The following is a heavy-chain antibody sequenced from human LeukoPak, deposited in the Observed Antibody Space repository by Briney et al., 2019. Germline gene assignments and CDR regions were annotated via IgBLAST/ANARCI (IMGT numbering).Heavy chain of an antibody. J-gene: IGHJ4*02. Sequence: PGGSLRLSCTASGFTVSSNYMSWVRQAPGKGLEWASLMYSGGSTYYADSVKGRFTISRDTSKNTLFLQMNSLRDEDTAVYYCARDEGISHLEDWGQGALVTVSS. V-gene: IGHV3-53*01. CDR1: GFTVSSNY. CDR2: MYSGGST. CDR3: ARDEGISHLED.